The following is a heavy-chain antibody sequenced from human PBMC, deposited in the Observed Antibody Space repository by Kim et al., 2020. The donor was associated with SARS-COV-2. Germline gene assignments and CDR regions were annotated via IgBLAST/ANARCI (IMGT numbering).Heavy chain of an antibody. Sequence: GGSLRLSCAASGFTFSDYYMTWIRHAPGRGLEWVSYISGSGSDINYADSVKGRFTISRDNAKNSLYLQMNSLRVEDTAVYYCSRDPRRVDYWGQGTLVTVSS. CDR3: SRDPRRVDY. CDR1: GFTFSDYY. CDR2: ISGSGSDI. V-gene: IGHV3-11*01. D-gene: IGHD6-13*01. J-gene: IGHJ4*02.